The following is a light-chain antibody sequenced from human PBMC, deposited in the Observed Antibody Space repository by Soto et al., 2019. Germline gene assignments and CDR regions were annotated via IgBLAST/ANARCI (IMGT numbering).Light chain of an antibody. CDR1: SSDVGGYNY. CDR3: SSYTSYSTRYV. V-gene: IGLV2-14*03. J-gene: IGLJ1*01. Sequence: QSALTHPASVSGSPGQSITTSCTGTSSDVGGYNYVSWYQQHPGKAPKLMICDVSNRPSGVSNRFSGSKSGNTASLTISGLQAEDEADYYCSSYTSYSTRYVFGTGTKLTVL. CDR2: DVS.